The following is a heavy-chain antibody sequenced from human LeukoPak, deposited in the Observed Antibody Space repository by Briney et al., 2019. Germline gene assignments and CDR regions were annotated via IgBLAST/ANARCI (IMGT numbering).Heavy chain of an antibody. CDR2: INSDGSDT. V-gene: IGHV3-74*01. J-gene: IGHJ4*02. CDR3: ARNNWGIDY. Sequence: PGGSLRLSCAASGFTFRNHWMHWVRQAPGKGLVWVARINSDGSDTSHADSAEGRFTISRDNAKDTLYLQMNSLRVEDTAVYYCARNNWGIDYWGQGNLVAVSS. CDR1: GFTFRNHW. D-gene: IGHD7-27*01.